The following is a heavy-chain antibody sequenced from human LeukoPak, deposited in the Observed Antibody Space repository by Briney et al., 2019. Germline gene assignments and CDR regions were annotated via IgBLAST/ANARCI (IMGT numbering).Heavy chain of an antibody. CDR1: GDSVSSNSAA. Sequence: SQTLSLTCAISGDSVSSNSAAWNWIRQSPSRGLEWLGRTYYRSKWYNDYALSVQSRITINPDTSKNQFSLQLKSVTPEDTAVYYCARTNEERGLCTNGVCHTGPYYYYMDVWDKGTTVTVSS. D-gene: IGHD2-8*01. J-gene: IGHJ6*03. CDR2: TYYRSKWYN. V-gene: IGHV6-1*01. CDR3: ARTNEERGLCTNGVCHTGPYYYYMDV.